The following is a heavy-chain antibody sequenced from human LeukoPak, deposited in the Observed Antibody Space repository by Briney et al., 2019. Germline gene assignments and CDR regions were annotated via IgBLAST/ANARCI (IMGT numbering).Heavy chain of an antibody. Sequence: GGSLRLSCSASGFSFSSYGMHWVRQAPGKGLQWVAVIWNDGSHQYYADSEEGRFTISRDNSRNTMYLQMNRLRVEDTAVYYCARDAAEYGDSHFDWWGQGTLVTVSS. CDR3: ARDAAEYGDSHFDW. CDR1: GFSFSSYG. CDR2: IWNDGSHQ. V-gene: IGHV3-33*01. D-gene: IGHD4-17*01. J-gene: IGHJ4*02.